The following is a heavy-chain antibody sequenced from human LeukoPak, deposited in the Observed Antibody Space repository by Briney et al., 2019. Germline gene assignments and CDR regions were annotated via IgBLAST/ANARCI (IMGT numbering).Heavy chain of an antibody. J-gene: IGHJ4*02. CDR1: GFTVSNNA. D-gene: IGHD2-15*01. CDR2: IGGGGGST. Sequence: GGCLRPAGSMSGFTVSNNAIGWGRPAPGEGLEWGLTIGGGGGSTHYTDCVKARYTISRDNAKNTLYLQMNSLSADDTAVYYCAKGHRYCTSGNCNSPVDYWGQGTLVTVSS. V-gene: IGHV3-23*01. CDR3: AKGHRYCTSGNCNSPVDY.